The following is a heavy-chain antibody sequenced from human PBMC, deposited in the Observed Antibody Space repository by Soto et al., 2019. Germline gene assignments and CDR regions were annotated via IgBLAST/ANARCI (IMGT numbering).Heavy chain of an antibody. Sequence: HPGGSLRLSCAASGFSLSSYAMTWVRQAPGKGLEWVSGITASGEKLYYADSVKGRFTVSRDTAKNSLFLQMDSLRDEDTAVYYCARDHNWAFDYWGQGTPVTVSS. CDR2: ITASGEKL. CDR1: GFSLSSYA. J-gene: IGHJ4*02. V-gene: IGHV3-23*01. CDR3: ARDHNWAFDY. D-gene: IGHD3-16*01.